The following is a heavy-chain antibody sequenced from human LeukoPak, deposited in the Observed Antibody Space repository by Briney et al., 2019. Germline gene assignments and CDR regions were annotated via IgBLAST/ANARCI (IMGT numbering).Heavy chain of an antibody. Sequence: GGSLRLSCAASGFTFSSYRMNWVRQAPGKGLEWVANIKQDESEKYYGDSVRGRFTISRDNAQNSLYLQMNSLRAEDTAVYYCARDNGYFSVDYWGQGTLVTVSS. CDR3: ARDNGYFSVDY. V-gene: IGHV3-7*01. D-gene: IGHD3-22*01. CDR1: GFTFSSYR. J-gene: IGHJ4*02. CDR2: IKQDESEK.